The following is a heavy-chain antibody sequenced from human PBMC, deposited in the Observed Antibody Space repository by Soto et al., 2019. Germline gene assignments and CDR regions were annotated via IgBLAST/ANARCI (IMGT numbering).Heavy chain of an antibody. V-gene: IGHV1-18*01. D-gene: IGHD4-17*01. CDR3: ATYGDLDAFDI. CDR1: GSTFTSYG. J-gene: IGHJ3*02. Sequence: ASVNVSCKASGSTFTSYGISWVRLAPGQGLEWMGWISAYNGNTNYAQKLQGRVTMTTDTSTSTAYMELRSLRSDDTAVYYCATYGDLDAFDIWGQGTMVTVSS. CDR2: ISAYNGNT.